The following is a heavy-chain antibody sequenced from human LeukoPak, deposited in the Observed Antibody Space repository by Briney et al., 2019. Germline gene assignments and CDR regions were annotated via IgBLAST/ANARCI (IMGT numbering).Heavy chain of an antibody. D-gene: IGHD3-22*01. Sequence: SVKVSCKASGGTFTSYAISWVRQAPGQGLEWMGRIIPIFGIANYAQKFQGRVTITADKSTSTAYMELSSLRSEDTAVYYCARVRYYDSSGDPFDYWGQGTLVTVSS. CDR3: ARVRYYDSSGDPFDY. CDR2: IIPIFGIA. CDR1: GGTFTSYA. V-gene: IGHV1-69*04. J-gene: IGHJ4*02.